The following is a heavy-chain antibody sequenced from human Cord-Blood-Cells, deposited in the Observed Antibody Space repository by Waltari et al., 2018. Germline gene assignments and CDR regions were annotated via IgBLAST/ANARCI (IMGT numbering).Heavy chain of an antibody. D-gene: IGHD3-10*01. CDR1: GGSFSGYY. Sequence: QVQLQQWGAGLLKPSETLSLTCAVYGGSFSGYYWSWIRQPPGKGLEWIGEINHSGRTNYNPSLKSRVTISVDTSKNQFSLKLSSVTAADTAVYYCARGYYGSGSYYDYWGQGTLVTVSS. CDR2: INHSGRT. CDR3: ARGYYGSGSYYDY. J-gene: IGHJ4*02. V-gene: IGHV4-34*01.